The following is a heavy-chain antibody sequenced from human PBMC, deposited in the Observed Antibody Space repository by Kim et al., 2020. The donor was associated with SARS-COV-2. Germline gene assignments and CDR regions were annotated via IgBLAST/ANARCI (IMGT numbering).Heavy chain of an antibody. CDR3: ASFAYSSGWYNYYYYGMDV. J-gene: IGHJ6*02. Sequence: GRFTISRDNAKNSLYLQMNSLRAEDTAVYYCASFAYSSGWYNYYYYGMDVWGQGTTVTVSS. D-gene: IGHD6-19*01. V-gene: IGHV3-48*03.